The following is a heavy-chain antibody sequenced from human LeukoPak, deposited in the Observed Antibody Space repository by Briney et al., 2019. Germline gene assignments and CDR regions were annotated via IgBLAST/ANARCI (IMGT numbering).Heavy chain of an antibody. V-gene: IGHV3-23*01. D-gene: IGHD3-3*01. CDR3: AKEPNTFYDFWSGYK. CDR1: GFTFSSYA. CDR2: IGGRDDRT. J-gene: IGHJ4*02. Sequence: GGSLRLSCAASGFTFSSYAMTWLRQAPGKGLEWVSIIGGRDDRTYYADSVKGRFTISRDNSKNTLYLQMNSLRGEDTAVYYCAKEPNTFYDFWSGYKWGQGTLVTVSS.